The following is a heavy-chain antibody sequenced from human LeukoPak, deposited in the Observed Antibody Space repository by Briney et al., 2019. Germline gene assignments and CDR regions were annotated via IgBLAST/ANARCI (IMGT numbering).Heavy chain of an antibody. D-gene: IGHD3-22*01. V-gene: IGHV5-51*01. CDR3: ARTAAYYYDSSGYVDY. Sequence: GESLKISCKGSGYSFTSYWIGWVRQMPGKGLEWMGIIYPGDSDTRYSPSFQGQVTISADKSISTAYLQWSSLKASDTAMYYCARTAAYYYDSSGYVDYWGQGTLVTVSS. CDR2: IYPGDSDT. J-gene: IGHJ4*02. CDR1: GYSFTSYW.